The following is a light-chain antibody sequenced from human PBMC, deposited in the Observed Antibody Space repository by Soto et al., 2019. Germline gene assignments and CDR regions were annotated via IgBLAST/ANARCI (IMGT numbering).Light chain of an antibody. CDR1: QSVSSN. V-gene: IGKV3D-15*01. CDR2: GAS. J-gene: IGKJ4*01. Sequence: EIVMTQSPATLSVSPGERVTLSCRASQSVSSNLAWYQQKPGQAPRLLIYGASTRATGIPDRFSGGGSGTDFTLTISRLEPEDFAVYYCQQFSSYPLTFGGGTKVDTK. CDR3: QQFSSYPLT.